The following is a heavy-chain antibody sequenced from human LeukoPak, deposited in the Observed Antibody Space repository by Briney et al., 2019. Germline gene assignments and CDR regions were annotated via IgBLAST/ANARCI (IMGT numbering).Heavy chain of an antibody. D-gene: IGHD2-15*01. V-gene: IGHV1-46*01. CDR2: INPSGGST. J-gene: IGHJ5*02. CDR3: VRDFFCSGGTCSNCFDP. CDR1: GYTFTSYY. Sequence: ASVKVSCKASGYTFTSYYMHWVRQAPGQGLEWMGIINPSGGSTSYAQKFQGRVTMTRDTSTSTVYMELRSLTSDDTAIYYCVRDFFCSGGTCSNCFDPWGQGTLVTVSS.